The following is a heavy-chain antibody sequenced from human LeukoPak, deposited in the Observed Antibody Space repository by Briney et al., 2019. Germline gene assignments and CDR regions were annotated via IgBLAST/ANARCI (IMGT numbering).Heavy chain of an antibody. Sequence: SVKVSCKASGGTFSSYAISWVRQAPGQGLEWMGRIIPIFGTANYAQKFQGRVTITTDESTSTAYTELSSLRSEDTAVYYCARAGRVVVPAAHPTGYHYYMDVWAKGTTVTVSS. J-gene: IGHJ6*03. CDR3: ARAGRVVVPAAHPTGYHYYMDV. CDR1: GGTFSSYA. V-gene: IGHV1-69*05. CDR2: IIPIFGTA. D-gene: IGHD2-2*01.